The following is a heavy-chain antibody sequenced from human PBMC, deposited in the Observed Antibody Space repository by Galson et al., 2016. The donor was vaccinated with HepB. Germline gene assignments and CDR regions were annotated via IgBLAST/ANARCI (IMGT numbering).Heavy chain of an antibody. V-gene: IGHV5-51*01. CDR1: GYTFGSYW. CDR2: IYPGDSDI. CDR3: ARSWSYGALFDRSGRPAPNDAFDI. D-gene: IGHD3-22*01. J-gene: IGHJ3*02. Sequence: QSGAEVKKPGESLTISCKGSGYTFGSYWVGWVRQMPGKGLEWMGLIYPGDSDIRYSPSVQGQVTISADRSSNTAYLQGSSLKASESAMYYCARSWSYGALFDRSGRPAPNDAFDIWGQGTVVTVSS.